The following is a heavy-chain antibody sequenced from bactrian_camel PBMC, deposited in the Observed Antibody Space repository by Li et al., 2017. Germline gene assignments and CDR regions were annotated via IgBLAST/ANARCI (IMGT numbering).Heavy chain of an antibody. CDR3: QRGWYVLSPALDA. D-gene: IGHD2*01. V-gene: IGHV3S1*01. CDR2: TYIGGGAS. Sequence: HVQLVESGGGSVQAGGSLRLSCAASGYGASRYCMGWFRQAPGKEREGVATTYIGGGASYYADSVKGRFTISRDNAKKMLYLQLNSLKTEDTAMYYCQRGWYVLSPALDAGAQGTQVTVS. CDR1: GYGASRYC. J-gene: IGHJ4*01.